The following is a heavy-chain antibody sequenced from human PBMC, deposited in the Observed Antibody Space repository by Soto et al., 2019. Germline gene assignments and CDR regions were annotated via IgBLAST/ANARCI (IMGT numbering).Heavy chain of an antibody. Sequence: SETLSLTCDVSGTSVSSGSFYFHWIRQAPGKGLEWIGYIYHTGKTNYSPSLRSRTTISSDTSRNQFSLKVNSVTAADTAVYYCAREDEAAAFEIWGQGTMVTVSS. J-gene: IGHJ3*02. D-gene: IGHD6-25*01. CDR2: IYHTGKT. CDR1: GTSVSSGSFY. CDR3: AREDEAAAFEI. V-gene: IGHV4-61*01.